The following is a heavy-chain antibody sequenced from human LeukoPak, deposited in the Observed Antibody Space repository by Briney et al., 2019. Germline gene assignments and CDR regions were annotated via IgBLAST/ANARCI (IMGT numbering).Heavy chain of an antibody. Sequence: SQTLSLTCAVSGGSISSGGYSWSWIRQSPGKGLEWIGYMYHSGTTHYNPSLKSRVTISVDRSKNQFSLKLSSVTAADTAVYYCVRGYYYDSSGYWVRAFDIWGQGTMVTVSS. CDR3: VRGYYYDSSGYWVRAFDI. J-gene: IGHJ3*02. CDR1: GGSISSGGYS. CDR2: MYHSGTT. D-gene: IGHD3-22*01. V-gene: IGHV4-30-2*06.